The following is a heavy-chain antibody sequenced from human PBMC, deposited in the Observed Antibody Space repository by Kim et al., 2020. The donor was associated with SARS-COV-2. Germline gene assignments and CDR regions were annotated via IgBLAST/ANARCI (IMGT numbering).Heavy chain of an antibody. CDR2: IWYDGSNK. V-gene: IGHV3-33*08. J-gene: IGHJ6*02. Sequence: GGSLRLSCAASGFTFSSYGMHWVRQAPGKGLEWVAVIWYDGSNKYYADSVKGRFTISRDNSKNTLYLQMNSLRAEDTAVYYCAREGELPSYGMDGWGQGTTVTVSS. D-gene: IGHD1-26*01. CDR1: GFTFSSYG. CDR3: AREGELPSYGMDG.